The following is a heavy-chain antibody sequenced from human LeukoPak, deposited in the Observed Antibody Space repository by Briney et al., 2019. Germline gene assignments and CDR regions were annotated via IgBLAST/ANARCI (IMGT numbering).Heavy chain of an antibody. CDR3: ARVGSSYYYYYGMDV. CDR2: ISSNGGST. CDR1: GFTFSSYA. Sequence: GALRLSCAASGFTFSSYAMHWVRQAPGKGLEYVSAISSNGGSTYYANSVKGRFTIPRDNSKNTLYLQMGSLRAEDMAVYYCARVGSSYYYYYGMDVWGQGTTVTVSS. V-gene: IGHV3-64*01. D-gene: IGHD6-13*01. J-gene: IGHJ6*02.